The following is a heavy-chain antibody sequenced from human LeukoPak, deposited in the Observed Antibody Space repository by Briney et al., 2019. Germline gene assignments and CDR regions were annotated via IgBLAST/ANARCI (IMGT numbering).Heavy chain of an antibody. Sequence: GGSLRLSCAASGFTFSSYGMHWVRQAPGKGLEWVAVISYDGSNKYYADSVKGRFTISRDNSKNTLYLRMNSLRAEDTAVYYCAKPGGSLGKRYLEYFQHWGQGTLVTVSS. V-gene: IGHV3-30*18. CDR3: AKPGGSLGKRYLEYFQH. CDR1: GFTFSSYG. D-gene: IGHD6-25*01. J-gene: IGHJ1*01. CDR2: ISYDGSNK.